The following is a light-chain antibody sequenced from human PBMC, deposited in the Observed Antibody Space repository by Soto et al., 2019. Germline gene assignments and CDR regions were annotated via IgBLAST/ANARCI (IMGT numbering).Light chain of an antibody. CDR2: EVS. CDR1: SSDVGGYNY. J-gene: IGLJ1*01. Sequence: QSVLTQPASVSGSPGQSNTISCAGTSSDVGGYNYVSWYQQQPGKDPKLMSYEVSNQHSGISNHFPVSKSGNTASLTISWLQAEDEADYYCCSYSRSSYPCVFGPGTKV. V-gene: IGLV2-14*01. CDR3: CSYSRSSYPCV.